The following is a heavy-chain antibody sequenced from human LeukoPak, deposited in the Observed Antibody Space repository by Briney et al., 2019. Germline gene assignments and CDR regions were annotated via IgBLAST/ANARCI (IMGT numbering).Heavy chain of an antibody. Sequence: GGSLRLSCAASGFTFSSYWMHWVRQAPGKGLVWVSRINSDGSSTSYADSVKGRFTISRDNAKNTLYLQMNSLRAEDTAVYYCARVSHGRGVDYWGQGTLVTVSS. CDR1: GFTFSSYW. CDR2: INSDGSST. CDR3: ARVSHGRGVDY. V-gene: IGHV3-74*01. D-gene: IGHD3-10*01. J-gene: IGHJ4*02.